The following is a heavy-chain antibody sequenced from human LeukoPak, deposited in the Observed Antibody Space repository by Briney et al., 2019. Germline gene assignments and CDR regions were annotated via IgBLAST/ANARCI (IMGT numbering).Heavy chain of an antibody. CDR2: INHSGST. V-gene: IGHV4-34*01. CDR1: GGSFSGYY. Sequence: SSETLSLTCAVYGGSFSGYYWSWIRQPPGKGLEWIGEINHSGSTNYNPSLKRRVTISVDTSKNQFSLKLSSVTAADTAVYYCARRSGSYYRYYFDYWGQGTLVTVSS. D-gene: IGHD1-26*01. J-gene: IGHJ4*02. CDR3: ARRSGSYYRYYFDY.